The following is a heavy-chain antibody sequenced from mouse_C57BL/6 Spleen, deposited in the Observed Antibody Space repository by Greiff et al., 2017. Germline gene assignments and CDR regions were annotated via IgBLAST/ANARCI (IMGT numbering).Heavy chain of an antibody. CDR2: IYPGSGNT. Sequence: QVQLQQSGAELVRPGASVKLSCKASGYTFTDYYINWVKQRPGQGLEWIARIYPGSGNTYYNEKFKGKATLTAEKSSSTAYMQLSSLTSEDSAVYFCARRNDWEGFAYWGQGTLVTVSA. J-gene: IGHJ3*01. CDR1: GYTFTDYY. D-gene: IGHD4-1*01. CDR3: ARRNDWEGFAY. V-gene: IGHV1-76*01.